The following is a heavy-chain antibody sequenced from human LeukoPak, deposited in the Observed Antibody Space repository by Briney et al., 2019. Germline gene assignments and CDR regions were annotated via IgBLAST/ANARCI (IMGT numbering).Heavy chain of an antibody. D-gene: IGHD3-22*01. CDR1: GFTLSSYA. CDR2: ISGSGGST. J-gene: IGHJ1*01. Sequence: GGSLRLSCAASGFTLSSYAMSWVRQAPGKGLEWVSAISGSGGSTYYADSVKGRFTISRDNSKNTLYLQMNSLRAEDTAVYYCAKSSTMIVVVTPLQHWGQGTLVTVSS. CDR3: AKSSTMIVVVTPLQH. V-gene: IGHV3-23*01.